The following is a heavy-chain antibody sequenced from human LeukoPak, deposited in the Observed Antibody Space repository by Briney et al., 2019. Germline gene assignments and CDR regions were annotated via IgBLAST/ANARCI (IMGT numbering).Heavy chain of an antibody. D-gene: IGHD3-22*01. Sequence: ASVKVSCKASGYTFTGYYMHWVRQAPGLGLEGMGWMNANSGGTNYAQKFQGRVTMTRDTSISTAYMELSRLRSDNTAVYYCARNYDSSGTHAFDIWGQGTMVTVSS. CDR3: ARNYDSSGTHAFDI. CDR1: GYTFTGYY. J-gene: IGHJ3*02. CDR2: MNANSGGT. V-gene: IGHV1-2*02.